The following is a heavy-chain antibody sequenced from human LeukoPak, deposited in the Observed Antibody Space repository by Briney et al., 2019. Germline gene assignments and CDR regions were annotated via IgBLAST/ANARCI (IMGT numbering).Heavy chain of an antibody. V-gene: IGHV4-59*01. CDR3: ARISGNYRRYYFDF. CDR2: IYYSGST. D-gene: IGHD1-26*01. CDR1: GGSIRSYY. J-gene: IGHJ4*02. Sequence: SETLSLTCTVSGGSIRSYYWSWIRQPPGKGLEWIGYIYYSGSTNYNPSLKSRVTISVDTSKNQFSLKLSSVTAVDTAVYYCARISGNYRRYYFDFWGQGTLVTVSS.